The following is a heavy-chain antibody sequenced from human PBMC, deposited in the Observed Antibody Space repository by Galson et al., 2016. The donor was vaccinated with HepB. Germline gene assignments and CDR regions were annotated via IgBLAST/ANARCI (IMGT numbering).Heavy chain of an antibody. CDR2: IYTVGDT. CDR1: GFTFTNYD. D-gene: IGHD6-19*01. V-gene: IGHV3-13*01. J-gene: IGHJ6*02. CDR3: AREAGDSPTGLDV. Sequence: SLRLSCAASGFTFTNYDMHWVRRTTGKGLEWVSVIYTVGDTFYSDSVKGRFTIYRENGKNSLYLQMNNLRVGDTGVYYCAREAGDSPTGLDVWGLGTTVTVSS.